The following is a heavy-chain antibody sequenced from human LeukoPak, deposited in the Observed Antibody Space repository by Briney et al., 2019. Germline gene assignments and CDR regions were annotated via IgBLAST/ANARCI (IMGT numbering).Heavy chain of an antibody. Sequence: GGSLRLSCAASGFSFSSYSMNWVRQAPGKGLERVSSISRSSTDIQYADSVKGRFTISRDNAKNSLHLQMNGLRAEDTAVYYCARDELGVSGSGVYYYYGMDVWGQGTTVTVSS. CDR3: ARDELGVSGSGVYYYYGMDV. J-gene: IGHJ6*02. D-gene: IGHD3-10*01. CDR2: ISRSSTDI. V-gene: IGHV3-21*01. CDR1: GFSFSSYS.